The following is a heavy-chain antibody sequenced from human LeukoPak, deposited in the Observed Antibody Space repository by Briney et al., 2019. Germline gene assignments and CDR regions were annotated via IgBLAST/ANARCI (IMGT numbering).Heavy chain of an antibody. CDR3: ARGEGIAAALYYFDY. CDR2: ISAYNGNT. V-gene: IGHV1-18*01. J-gene: IGHJ4*02. Sequence: ASVKVSCKASGYTFTSYGISWVRQAPGQGLEWMGWISAYNGNTNYAQELQGRVTMTTDTPTSTAYMELRSLRSDDTAVYYCARGEGIAAALYYFDYWGQGTLVTVSS. D-gene: IGHD6-13*01. CDR1: GYTFTSYG.